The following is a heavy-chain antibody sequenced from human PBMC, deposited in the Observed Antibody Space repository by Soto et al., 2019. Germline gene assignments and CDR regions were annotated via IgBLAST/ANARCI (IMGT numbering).Heavy chain of an antibody. Sequence: QVQLVESGGGVVQPGRSLRLSCAASGFTFSSYGMHWVRQAPGKGLEWVAVICYDGSDKFYADSVKGRFTISRDNSKNTLYVQMHSLTAEDTAVYYCAKGGGTTLPLDSWGQGTLVTVSS. J-gene: IGHJ4*02. V-gene: IGHV3-33*06. CDR2: ICYDGSDK. D-gene: IGHD1-7*01. CDR1: GFTFSSYG. CDR3: AKGGGTTLPLDS.